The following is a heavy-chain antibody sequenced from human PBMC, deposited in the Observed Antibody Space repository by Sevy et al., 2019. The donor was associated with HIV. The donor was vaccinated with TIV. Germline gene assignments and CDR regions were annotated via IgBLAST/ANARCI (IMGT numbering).Heavy chain of an antibody. D-gene: IGHD3-3*01. V-gene: IGHV1-69*13. CDR1: GGTFSSYA. J-gene: IGHJ4*02. CDR2: IIPIFGTA. Sequence: ASVKVSCKASGGTFSSYAISWVRQAPGQGLEWMGGIIPIFGTANYAQKFQGRVTITADESTSTAYMELSSLRSEDTAVYYCARAPYYDFWSGQELFFDYWGQGTLVTVSS. CDR3: ARAPYYDFWSGQELFFDY.